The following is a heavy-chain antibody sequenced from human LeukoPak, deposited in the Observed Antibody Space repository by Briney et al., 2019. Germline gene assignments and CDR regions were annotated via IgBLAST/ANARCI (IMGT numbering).Heavy chain of an antibody. V-gene: IGHV3-23*01. Sequence: GGSLRLSCAVSGFTLRSYAIHWVRQAPGKGLEWVSVISGSGGSTNYADSVKGRFTISRDNSKNTLYLQMNSLRAEDTAIYYCAKMLTVAEPRRHFDYWGQGTLVTVSS. D-gene: IGHD4-23*01. CDR2: ISGSGGST. CDR3: AKMLTVAEPRRHFDY. CDR1: GFTLRSYA. J-gene: IGHJ4*02.